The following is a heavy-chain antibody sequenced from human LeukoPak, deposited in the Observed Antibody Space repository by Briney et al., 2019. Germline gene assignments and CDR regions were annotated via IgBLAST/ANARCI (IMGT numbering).Heavy chain of an antibody. Sequence: ASVKVSCKASGYTFTSYDINWVRQATGQGLEWMGWMNPNRGNTGYAQKFQGRVTMTRNTSISTAYMELSSLRSEDTAVYYCARGGVVVTAMGEYGMDVWGQGTTVTVSS. J-gene: IGHJ6*02. CDR1: GYTFTSYD. CDR3: ARGGVVVTAMGEYGMDV. D-gene: IGHD2-21*02. V-gene: IGHV1-8*01. CDR2: MNPNRGNT.